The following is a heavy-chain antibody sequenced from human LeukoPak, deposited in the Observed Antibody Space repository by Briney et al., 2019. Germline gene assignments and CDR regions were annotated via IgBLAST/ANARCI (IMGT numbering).Heavy chain of an antibody. CDR2: IYHSGST. CDR1: GYSISSGYY. J-gene: IGHJ4*02. Sequence: PSETLSLTCAVSGYSISSGYYWGWIRQPPGKGLEWIGSIYHSGSTYYNPSLKSRVTISVDTSKNQFSLKLSSVTAADTAVYYCARQDSKTYSSGWYYFDYWGQGTLVTVSP. V-gene: IGHV4-38-2*01. CDR3: ARQDSKTYSSGWYYFDY. D-gene: IGHD6-19*01.